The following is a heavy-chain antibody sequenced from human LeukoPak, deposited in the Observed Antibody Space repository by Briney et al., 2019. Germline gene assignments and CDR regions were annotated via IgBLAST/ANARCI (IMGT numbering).Heavy chain of an antibody. CDR1: GYTFIGYY. J-gene: IGHJ5*02. CDR2: ISPNSGDT. D-gene: IGHD3-10*01. CDR3: ARDREQYYGSGRYSRWFDP. Sequence: VASVKVSCKASGYTFIGYYLHWVRQAPGQGLEWIGWISPNSGDTKYSEKFQGRVTMTRDTSIDTAYLELTSLRSDDTAVYYCARDREQYYGSGRYSRWFDPWGQGTRVTVSS. V-gene: IGHV1-2*02.